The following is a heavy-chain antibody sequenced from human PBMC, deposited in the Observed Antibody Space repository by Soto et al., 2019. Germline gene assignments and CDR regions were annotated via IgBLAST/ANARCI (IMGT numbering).Heavy chain of an antibody. Sequence: GGSLRLSCAASGFTFSSYSMNWVRQAPGKGLEWVSSISSSSSYIYYADSVKGRFTISRDNAKNSLYLQMNSLRAEDTAVYYCARDQYYYGSGSYEGYFDYWGQGTLVTVSS. CDR3: ARDQYYYGSGSYEGYFDY. D-gene: IGHD3-10*01. CDR1: GFTFSSYS. J-gene: IGHJ4*02. V-gene: IGHV3-21*01. CDR2: ISSSSSYI.